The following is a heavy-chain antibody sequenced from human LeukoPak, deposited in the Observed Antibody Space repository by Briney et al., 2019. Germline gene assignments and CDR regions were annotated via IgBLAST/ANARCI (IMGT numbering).Heavy chain of an antibody. CDR1: GGTFSSYA. D-gene: IGHD6-13*01. Sequence: SVKVSCKASGGTFSSYAISWVRQAPGQGLEWMGGIIPIFGTANYAQKFQGRVTITADESTSTAYMELSSLRSEDAAVYYCARGRAGSSWYLTYYYYGMDVWGQGTTVTVSS. CDR3: ARGRAGSSWYLTYYYYGMDV. J-gene: IGHJ6*02. V-gene: IGHV1-69*13. CDR2: IIPIFGTA.